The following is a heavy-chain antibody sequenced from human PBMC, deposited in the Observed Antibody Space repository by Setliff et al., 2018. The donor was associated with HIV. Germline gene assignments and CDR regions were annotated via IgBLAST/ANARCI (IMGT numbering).Heavy chain of an antibody. V-gene: IGHV4-4*08. D-gene: IGHD3-10*01. CDR3: TGDYNSGSYRFDY. CDR1: GGSISSYY. Sequence: SETLSLTCTVSGGSISSYYWSWIRQPPGKGLEWIGYIYPSGSPDYPSGNTVYNPSFRSRVTLLLDTSKNQFSLKLTSVTAADAAVYYCTGDYNSGSYRFDYWGQRTPVTVSS. J-gene: IGHJ4*02. CDR2: IYPSGSPDYPSGNT.